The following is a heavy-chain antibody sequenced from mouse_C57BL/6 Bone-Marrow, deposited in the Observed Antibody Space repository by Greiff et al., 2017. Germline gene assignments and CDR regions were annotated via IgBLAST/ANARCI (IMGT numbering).Heavy chain of an antibody. CDR3: ARRVYSYYAMDY. V-gene: IGHV1-52*01. CDR1: GYTFTSYW. CDR2: IDPSDSET. D-gene: IGHD2-1*01. Sequence: QVQLKQPGAELVRPGSSVKLSCKASGYTFTSYWMHWVKQRPIQGLEWIGNIDPSDSETHYNQKFKDKATLTVDKSSSTAYMQLSSLTSEDSAVYYCARRVYSYYAMDYWGQGTSVTVSS. J-gene: IGHJ4*01.